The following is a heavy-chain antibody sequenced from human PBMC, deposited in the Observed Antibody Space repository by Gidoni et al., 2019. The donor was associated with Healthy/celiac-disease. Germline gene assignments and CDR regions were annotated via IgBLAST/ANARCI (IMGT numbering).Heavy chain of an antibody. Sequence: QVQLVESGGGVVQPGGSLRLSSSASGFTFSSYAMHWLRQAPGKGLEWVAVISYEGSNKDYADSVKGRFTISRDNSKNTLYLQMNSLRAEDTAVYYCASLDYGDSFDYWGQGTLVTVSS. CDR2: ISYEGSNK. J-gene: IGHJ4*02. D-gene: IGHD4-17*01. V-gene: IGHV3-30-3*01. CDR3: ASLDYGDSFDY. CDR1: GFTFSSYA.